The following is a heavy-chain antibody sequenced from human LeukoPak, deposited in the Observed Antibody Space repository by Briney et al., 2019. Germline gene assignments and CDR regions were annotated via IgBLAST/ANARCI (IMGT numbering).Heavy chain of an antibody. D-gene: IGHD3-10*01. Sequence: PGGSLRLSCAASGFTFSNAWMNWVRQIPGKGLEWVANIKQDGSEVYYVDSVKGRFTISRDNAKSSLYLQMNSLRVEDTAVYYCACRPSDIRYYGVFVFWGQGSLVTVSS. J-gene: IGHJ4*02. V-gene: IGHV3-7*01. CDR2: IKQDGSEV. CDR1: GFTFSNAW. CDR3: ACRPSDIRYYGVFVF.